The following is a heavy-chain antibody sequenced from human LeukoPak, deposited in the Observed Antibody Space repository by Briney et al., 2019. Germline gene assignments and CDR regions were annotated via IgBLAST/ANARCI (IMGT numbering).Heavy chain of an antibody. Sequence: GGSLRLSCAASGFTFSNAWMSWVRQAPGKGLEWVGRIKSKTDGGTTDYAAPVKGRFTISRDDSKNTLYLQMNSLKTEDAAVYYCTTDSRQWLVRVNFDYWGQGTLVTVSS. CDR1: GFTFSNAW. D-gene: IGHD6-19*01. CDR3: TTDSRQWLVRVNFDY. CDR2: IKSKTDGGTT. J-gene: IGHJ4*02. V-gene: IGHV3-15*01.